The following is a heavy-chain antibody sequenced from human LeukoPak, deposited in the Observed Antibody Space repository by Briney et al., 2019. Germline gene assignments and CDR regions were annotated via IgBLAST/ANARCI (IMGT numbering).Heavy chain of an antibody. CDR1: GFTVSSNY. V-gene: IGHV3-66*02. Sequence: GGSLRLSCAASGFTVSSNYMSWVRQAPGKGLEWVSVIYSGGSTYYADSVKGRFTISRDNSKNTLYLQMNSLRAEDTAVYYCAREARYSSYYYYYYMDVWGKGTTVTVSS. CDR3: AREARYSSYYYYYYMDV. CDR2: IYSGGST. J-gene: IGHJ6*03. D-gene: IGHD6-13*01.